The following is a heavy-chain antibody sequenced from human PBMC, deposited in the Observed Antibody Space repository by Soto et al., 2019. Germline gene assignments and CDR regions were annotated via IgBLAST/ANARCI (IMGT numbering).Heavy chain of an antibody. V-gene: IGHV4-31*03. CDR1: GVSISSGGNY. D-gene: IGHD1-1*01. J-gene: IGHJ4*02. Sequence: QVQLQESGPGLVKPSQTLSLTCTVSGVSISSGGNYWSWIRQHPGKGLEWIGHIYYSGSTYYNPYLTSRLTISMDTSKSQFPLNLSSVTAADTAVYYCARGRSAYKFDYWGQGTLVTVSS. CDR2: IYYSGST. CDR3: ARGRSAYKFDY.